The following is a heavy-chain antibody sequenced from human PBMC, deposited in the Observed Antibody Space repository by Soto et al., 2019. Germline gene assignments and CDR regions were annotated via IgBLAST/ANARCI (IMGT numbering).Heavy chain of an antibody. CDR3: AREGSGDSSGNEVSDI. J-gene: IGHJ3*02. D-gene: IGHD3-22*01. Sequence: RLEWMGGIIPIFGTANYAQKFQGRVTITADESTSTAYMELSSLRSEDTAVYYCAREGSGDSSGNEVSDIRGQGTTVTVS. V-gene: IGHV1-69*01. CDR2: IIPIFGTA.